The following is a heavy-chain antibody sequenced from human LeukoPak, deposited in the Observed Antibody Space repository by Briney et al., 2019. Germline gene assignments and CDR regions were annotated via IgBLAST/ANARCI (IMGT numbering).Heavy chain of an antibody. CDR1: GYTFTSYG. CDR3: AREGDTVTTYYFDY. CDR2: ISAYNGNT. J-gene: IGHJ4*02. Sequence: ASVKVSCKASGYTFTSYGISWVRQAPGRGLEWMGWISAYNGNTNYAQKLQGRVTMTTDTSTSTAYMELRSLRSDDTAVYCCAREGDTVTTYYFDYWGQGTLVTVSS. V-gene: IGHV1-18*01. D-gene: IGHD4-17*01.